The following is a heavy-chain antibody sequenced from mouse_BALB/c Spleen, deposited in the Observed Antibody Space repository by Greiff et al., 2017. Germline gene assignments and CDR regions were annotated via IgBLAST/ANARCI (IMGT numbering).Heavy chain of an antibody. V-gene: IGHV3-2*02. CDR1: GYSITSDYA. CDR2: ISYSGST. J-gene: IGHJ3*01. Sequence: EVKLEESGPGLVKPSQSLSLTCTVTGYSITSDYAWNWIRQFPGNKLEWMGYISYSGSTSYNPSLKSRISITRDTSKNQFFLQLNSVTTEDTATYYCARYDYDGGFAYWGQGTLVTVSA. CDR3: ARYDYDGGFAY. D-gene: IGHD2-4*01.